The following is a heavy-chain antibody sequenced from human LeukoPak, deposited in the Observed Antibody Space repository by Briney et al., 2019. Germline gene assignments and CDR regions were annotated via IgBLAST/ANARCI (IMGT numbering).Heavy chain of an antibody. CDR1: GFTFCSYA. D-gene: IGHD1-1*01. J-gene: IGHJ4*02. CDR2: ISYDGSNK. CDR3: ARDEGGTTLDY. Sequence: PVRSPRLSSAASGFTFCSYAMHCVSHAPGKGLECVAVISYDGSNKYYADSVKGRFTISRDNSKNTLYLQMNSLRAEDTAVYYCARDEGGTTLDYWGQGTLVTVSP. V-gene: IGHV3-30*04.